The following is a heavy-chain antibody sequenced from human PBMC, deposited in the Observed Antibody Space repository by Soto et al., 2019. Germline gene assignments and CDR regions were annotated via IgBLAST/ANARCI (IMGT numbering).Heavy chain of an antibody. D-gene: IGHD4-17*01. Sequence: SRDNSKNTLYLQMNSLRAEDTAVYYCARDVPAYGDYNDAFDIWGQGTMVTVSS. CDR3: ARDVPAYGDYNDAFDI. J-gene: IGHJ3*02. V-gene: IGHV3-30*07.